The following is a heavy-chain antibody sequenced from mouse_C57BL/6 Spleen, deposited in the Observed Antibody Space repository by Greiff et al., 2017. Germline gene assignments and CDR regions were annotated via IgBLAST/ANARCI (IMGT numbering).Heavy chain of an antibody. D-gene: IGHD1-1*02. CDR3: ARRTVVARGYFDV. V-gene: IGHV1-81*01. CDR1: GYTFTSYG. CDR2: IYPRSGNT. Sequence: VQLQQSGAELARPGASVKLSCKASGYTFTSYGISWVKQRTGQGLEWIGEIYPRSGNTYYNEKFKGKATLTADKSSSTAYMELRSLTSEDSAVYFCARRTVVARGYFDVWGTGTTVTVSS. J-gene: IGHJ1*03.